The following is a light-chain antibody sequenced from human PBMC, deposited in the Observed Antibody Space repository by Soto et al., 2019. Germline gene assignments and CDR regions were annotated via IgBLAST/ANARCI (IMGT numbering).Light chain of an antibody. J-gene: IGLJ3*02. CDR1: SGHSSYI. CDR2: IEGSGSY. V-gene: IGLV4-60*02. Sequence: QLVLTQSSSASASLGSSVKLTCTLSSGHSSYIIAWHQQQPGKAPRYLMKIEGSGSYNKGSGVPDRFSGSSSGADRYLTISNLQFEDEADYYCETWDRNTHTVFGGGTQLTVL. CDR3: ETWDRNTHTV.